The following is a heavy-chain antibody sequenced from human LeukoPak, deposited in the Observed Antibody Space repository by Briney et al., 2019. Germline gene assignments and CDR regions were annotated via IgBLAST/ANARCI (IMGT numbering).Heavy chain of an antibody. J-gene: IGHJ4*02. CDR3: ARVCSTSCPTDY. D-gene: IGHD2-2*01. Sequence: SETLSLTCAVYGGSFSGYYWSWIRQPPGKGLEWIGEINHSGSTNYNPSLKSRVTISVDTSKNQFSLKLSSVTAADTAVYYCARVCSTSCPTDYWGQGTLVTVSS. CDR1: GGSFSGYY. V-gene: IGHV4-34*01. CDR2: INHSGST.